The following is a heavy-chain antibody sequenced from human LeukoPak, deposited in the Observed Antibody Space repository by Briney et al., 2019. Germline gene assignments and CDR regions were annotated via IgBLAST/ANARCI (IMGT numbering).Heavy chain of an antibody. J-gene: IGHJ3*02. CDR3: TRRETSGLSLVDAFDI. D-gene: IGHD3-16*01. Sequence: GGYLRLSCAASGFTFSGSAMHWVRQASGKGLEWVGRIRSKANSYATAYAASVKGRFTISRDDSKNTAYLQMNSLKTEDTAVYYCTRRETSGLSLVDAFDIWGQGTMVTVSS. CDR1: GFTFSGSA. CDR2: IRSKANSYAT. V-gene: IGHV3-73*01.